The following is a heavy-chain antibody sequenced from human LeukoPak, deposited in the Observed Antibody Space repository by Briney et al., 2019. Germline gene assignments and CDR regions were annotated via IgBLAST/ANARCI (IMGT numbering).Heavy chain of an antibody. V-gene: IGHV4-34*01. D-gene: IGHD6-6*01. Sequence: SETLSLTCAVHGGSFSGYYWSWIRQPPGKGLEWIGEINHSGSTNCNPSLKSRVTISVDTSKNQFSLKLSSVTAADTAVYYCARESRRSSRNYYYYMDVWGKGTTVTVSS. J-gene: IGHJ6*03. CDR3: ARESRRSSRNYYYYMDV. CDR2: INHSGST. CDR1: GGSFSGYY.